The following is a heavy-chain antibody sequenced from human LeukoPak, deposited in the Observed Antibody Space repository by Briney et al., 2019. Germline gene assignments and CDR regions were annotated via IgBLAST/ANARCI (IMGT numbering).Heavy chain of an antibody. V-gene: IGHV3-9*03. CDR2: ISRNSGTV. J-gene: IGHJ2*01. Sequence: GGSLRLSCAASGFNFNDYAMHWVRQAPGKGLEWVSGISRNSGTVAYADSVKGRFTISRDNSKKSLYLQMNSLRAEDMALYYCAKASADWYFDLWGRGTLVTVSS. CDR3: AKASADWYFDL. CDR1: GFNFNDYA. D-gene: IGHD2-2*01.